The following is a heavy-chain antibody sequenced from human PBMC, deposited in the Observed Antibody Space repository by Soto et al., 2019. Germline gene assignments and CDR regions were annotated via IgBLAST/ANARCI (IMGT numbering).Heavy chain of an antibody. CDR3: ARGGIPPSGYGIAYAMDV. CDR1: GGSISGSYYY. D-gene: IGHD1-26*01. J-gene: IGHJ6*02. CDR2: IYYSGST. V-gene: IGHV4-39*01. Sequence: SETLSLTCAVSGGSISGSYYYWGWLRQSPGRGLEWIGNIYYSGSTYYTPALKSRVTLSVDTSKNQFSLNLNSVTAADTAVYYCARGGIPPSGYGIAYAMDVWGQGTTVTVSS.